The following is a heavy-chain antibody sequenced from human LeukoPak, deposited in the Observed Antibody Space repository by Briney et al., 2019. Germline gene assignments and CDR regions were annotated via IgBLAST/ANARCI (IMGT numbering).Heavy chain of an antibody. D-gene: IGHD2-15*01. J-gene: IGHJ6*02. Sequence: PGESLRLSCAASGFTVSSNYMSWVRQAPGKGLEWVSVIYSSGSAYYADSVKGRFTISRHISKNTLYLQMNSLRAEDTAVYYCARDGRGYCSGGSCYPYYYYGMDVWGQGTTVTVSS. CDR1: GFTVSSNY. CDR3: ARDGRGYCSGGSCYPYYYYGMDV. V-gene: IGHV3-66*01. CDR2: IYSSGSA.